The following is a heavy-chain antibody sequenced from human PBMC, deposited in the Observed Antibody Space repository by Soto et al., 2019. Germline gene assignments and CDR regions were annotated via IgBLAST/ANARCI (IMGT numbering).Heavy chain of an antibody. Sequence: GASVKVSCKASGYTFTSYDINWVRQATGQGLEWMGWMNPNSGNTGYAQKFQGRVTMTRNTSISTAYMELSSLRSEDTAVYYCARGRRGSGSYSPYYYYYMDVWGKGTTVTVSS. D-gene: IGHD3-10*01. CDR1: GYTFTSYD. CDR2: MNPNSGNT. J-gene: IGHJ6*03. CDR3: ARGRRGSGSYSPYYYYYMDV. V-gene: IGHV1-8*01.